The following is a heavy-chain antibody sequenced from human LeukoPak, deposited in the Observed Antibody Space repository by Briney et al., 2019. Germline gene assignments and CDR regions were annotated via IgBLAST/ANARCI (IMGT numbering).Heavy chain of an antibody. Sequence: GGSLRLSCAASGFTFSSYAMSWVRQAPGKGLEWVSSLTTDGGSTEYADSVKGRFTISRDNSRNTLYLQMNSLRAEDTALYYCAKSLVRWAFDYWGQGTLVTVSS. J-gene: IGHJ4*02. CDR2: LTTDGGST. CDR1: GFTFSSYA. V-gene: IGHV3-23*01. CDR3: AKSLVRWAFDY. D-gene: IGHD4-23*01.